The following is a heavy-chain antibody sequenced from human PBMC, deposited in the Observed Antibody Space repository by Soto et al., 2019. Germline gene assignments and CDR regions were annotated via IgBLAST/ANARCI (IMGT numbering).Heavy chain of an antibody. D-gene: IGHD5-18*01. CDR1: GYTFTSYG. CDR2: ISAYNGNT. V-gene: IGHV1-18*04. J-gene: IGHJ5*02. Sequence: QVQLVQSGAEVKKPGASVKVSCKASGYTFTSYGISWVRQAPGQGLEWMGWISAYNGNTNYAQKLQGRVTMTTDTSTSTAYIELRSLRSDDTAVYYCARDLREYSYGENWFDPWGQGTLVTVSS. CDR3: ARDLREYSYGENWFDP.